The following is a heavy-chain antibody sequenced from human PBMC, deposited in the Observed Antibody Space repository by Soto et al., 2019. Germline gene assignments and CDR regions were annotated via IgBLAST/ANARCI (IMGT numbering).Heavy chain of an antibody. V-gene: IGHV1-24*01. D-gene: IGHD2-2*01. CDR2: FDPEDGET. CDR1: GYTLTELS. CDR3: ATSCSSTSCYWWFDY. J-gene: IGHJ4*02. Sequence: RASVKASCKVSGYTLTELSMHWVRQAPGKGLEWMGGFDPEDGETIYAQKFQGRVTMTEDTSTDTAYMELSSLRSEDTAVYYCATSCSSTSCYWWFDYWGQGTQVTVSS.